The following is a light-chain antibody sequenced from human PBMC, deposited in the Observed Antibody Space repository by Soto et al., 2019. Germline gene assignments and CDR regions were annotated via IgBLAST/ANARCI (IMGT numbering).Light chain of an antibody. V-gene: IGKV1-5*01. J-gene: IGKJ1*01. CDR1: QSISSW. CDR2: DAS. CDR3: KQSNSYWT. Sequence: DIQMTQSPSTLSASVGDRVTITCRASQSISSWLAWYQQKPGKAPKLLIYDASSLESGVPSRFSGSGSGTEFTLSISSLQPDDFAPYYCKQSNSYWTFGQGTKVELK.